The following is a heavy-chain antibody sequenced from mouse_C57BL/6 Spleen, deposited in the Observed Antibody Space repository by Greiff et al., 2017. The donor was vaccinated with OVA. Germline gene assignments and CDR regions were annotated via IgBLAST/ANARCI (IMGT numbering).Heavy chain of an antibody. CDR2: INPNNGGT. CDR1: GYTFTDYN. CDR3: ARRLRRGYYYAMDY. Sequence: VQLQQSGPELVKPGASVKIPCKASGYTFTDYNMDWVKQSHGKSLEWIGDINPNNGGTIYNQKFKGKATLTVDKSSSTAYMELRSLTSEDTAVYYCARRLRRGYYYAMDYWGQGTSVTVSS. J-gene: IGHJ4*01. D-gene: IGHD2-4*01. V-gene: IGHV1-18*01.